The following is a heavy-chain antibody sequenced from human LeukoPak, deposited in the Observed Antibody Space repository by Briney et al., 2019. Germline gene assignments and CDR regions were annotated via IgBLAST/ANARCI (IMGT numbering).Heavy chain of an antibody. V-gene: IGHV7-4-1*02. CDR1: GYTFTSYA. D-gene: IGHD5-18*01. CDR3: ARAKRQLNQMWNAFDI. J-gene: IGHJ3*02. Sequence: ASVKVSCKASGYTFTSYAMNWVRQAPGQGLEWMGWINTNTGNPTYAQGFTGRFVFSLDTSVSTAYLQISSLKAEDTAVYYCARAKRQLNQMWNAFDIWGQGTMVTVSS. CDR2: INTNTGNP.